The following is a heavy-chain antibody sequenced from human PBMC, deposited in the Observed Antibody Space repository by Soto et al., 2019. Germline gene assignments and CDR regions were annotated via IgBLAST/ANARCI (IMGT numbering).Heavy chain of an antibody. CDR3: AKLTYPSDSTGYYYERVSGWIDS. V-gene: IGHV3-23*01. Sequence: GSLRLSCAASGFMFSSYAMSWVRQAPGKGLEWVSSISASGGTANLADSVEGRCTISRDNSKSTLYLQMNSLRAEDTAVYYCAKLTYPSDSTGYYYERVSGWIDSWGQGTLVTVS. CDR2: ISASGGTA. D-gene: IGHD3-22*01. CDR1: GFMFSSYA. J-gene: IGHJ5*01.